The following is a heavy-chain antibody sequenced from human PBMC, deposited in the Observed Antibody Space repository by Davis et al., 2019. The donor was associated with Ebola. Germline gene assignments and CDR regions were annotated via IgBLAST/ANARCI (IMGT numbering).Heavy chain of an antibody. CDR2: INPNSGGT. CDR3: ARAEYYYDSSGYYSFDY. Sequence: AASVKVSCKASGYTFTSYYMHWVRQAPGQGLEWMGRINPNSGGTNYAQKFQGRVTMTRDTSISTIYMELSRLRSDDTAVYHCARAEYYYDSSGYYSFDYWGQGTPVTVSS. J-gene: IGHJ4*02. D-gene: IGHD3-22*01. V-gene: IGHV1-2*06. CDR1: GYTFTSYY.